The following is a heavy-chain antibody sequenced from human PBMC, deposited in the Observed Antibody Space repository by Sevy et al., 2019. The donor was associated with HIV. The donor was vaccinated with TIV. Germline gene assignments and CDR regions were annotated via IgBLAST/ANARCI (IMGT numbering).Heavy chain of an antibody. V-gene: IGHV1-8*01. CDR1: GYTFTSYD. D-gene: IGHD2-21*02. CDR2: MNLNSGNT. J-gene: IGHJ5*02. CDR3: AREVVTATNWFDP. Sequence: ASVKVSCKASGYTFTSYDINWVRQATGQGLEWMGWMNLNSGNTGYAQKFQGRVTMTRNTSISTAYMELSSLRSEDTAVYYCAREVVTATNWFDPWGQGTLVTVSS.